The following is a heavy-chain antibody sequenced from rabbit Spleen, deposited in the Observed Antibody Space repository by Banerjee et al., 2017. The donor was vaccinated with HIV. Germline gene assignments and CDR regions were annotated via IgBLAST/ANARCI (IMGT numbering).Heavy chain of an antibody. CDR2: INTITGKT. J-gene: IGHJ3*01. D-gene: IGHD4-1*01. CDR3: ARDVDYSGWGYALNL. V-gene: IGHV1S47*01. CDR1: GFSFTNKD. Sequence: QEKLEESGGGLVKPEGSLTLTCTASGFSFTNKDVMCWVRQAPGKGLEWIGCINTITGKTVHATWAKGRFTISRSTSLNTVTLQMTSLTGADTATYFCARDVDYSGWGYALNLWGQGTLVTVS.